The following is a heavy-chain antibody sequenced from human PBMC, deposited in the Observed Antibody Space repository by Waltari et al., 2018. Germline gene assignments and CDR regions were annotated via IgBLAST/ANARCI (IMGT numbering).Heavy chain of an antibody. Sequence: EVQLVESGGVVVQPGGSLRLSCAASGFTFAAYSMHWVRQAPGKGLEWVSLISWDGGSTYYADSVKGRFTISRDNSKNSLYLQMNSLRAEDTALYYCAKPASGSYLYYFDYWGQGTLVTVSS. V-gene: IGHV3-43D*04. J-gene: IGHJ4*02. CDR2: ISWDGGST. D-gene: IGHD6-25*01. CDR1: GFTFAAYS. CDR3: AKPASGSYLYYFDY.